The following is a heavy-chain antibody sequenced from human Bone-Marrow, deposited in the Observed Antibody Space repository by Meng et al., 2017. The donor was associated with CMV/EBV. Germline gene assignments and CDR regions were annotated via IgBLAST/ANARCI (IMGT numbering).Heavy chain of an antibody. CDR2: ISSSGSTI. Sequence: GESLKISCAASGFTFSDYYMSWIRQAPGKGLEWVSYISSSGSTIYYADSVKGRFTISRDNAKNSLYLQMNSLRAEDTAVYYCARDGYYDFWSGYFYYYYGMDVWGQATTVTVSS. D-gene: IGHD3-3*01. CDR1: GFTFSDYY. CDR3: ARDGYYDFWSGYFYYYYGMDV. J-gene: IGHJ6*02. V-gene: IGHV3-11*04.